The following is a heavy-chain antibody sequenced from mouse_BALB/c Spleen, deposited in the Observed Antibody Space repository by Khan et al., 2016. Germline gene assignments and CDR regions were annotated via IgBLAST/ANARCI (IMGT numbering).Heavy chain of an antibody. CDR2: INTNTGEQ. V-gene: IGHV9-3*02. CDR1: GYTFTNSG. J-gene: IGHJ3*01. D-gene: IGHD1-1*01. CDR3: AEYYYGSNWFAY. Sequence: QIQLVQSGPELKKPGETVKISCKASGYTFTNSGMNWVKQAPGKGLKWMGWINTNTGEQTYAEEFKGRFAFSLVPYASPAYLQINNLKKEDTATDFCAEYYYGSNWFAYWGQGTLVTVSA.